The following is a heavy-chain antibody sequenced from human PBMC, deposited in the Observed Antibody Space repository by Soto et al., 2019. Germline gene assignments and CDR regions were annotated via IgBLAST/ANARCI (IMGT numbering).Heavy chain of an antibody. CDR2: IYTSGTT. D-gene: IGHD1-26*01. CDR3: ASEGARGFGMDV. Sequence: SETLSLTCNVSGGSIRSYYWSWIRQPAGKALEWIGRIYTSGTTNYNPSLKSRATILVDTSKNPFFLKLSSVTAADTAVYYCASEGARGFGMDVWGQGTTVTVSS. J-gene: IGHJ6*02. V-gene: IGHV4-4*07. CDR1: GGSIRSYY.